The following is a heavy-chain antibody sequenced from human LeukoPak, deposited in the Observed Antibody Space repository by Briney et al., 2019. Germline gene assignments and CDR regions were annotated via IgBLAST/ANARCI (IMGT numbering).Heavy chain of an antibody. V-gene: IGHV3-23*01. CDR3: ATRRGGALDI. J-gene: IGHJ3*02. D-gene: IGHD3-10*01. Sequence: GGSLRLSCAASGFTFSSYAMSWVRQAPGKELEWVSGISTSGGSTYYADSVKGRFTISRDNSKNTLYLQMNSLRAEDTAVYYCATRRGGALDIWGQGTMVTVSS. CDR1: GFTFSSYA. CDR2: ISTSGGST.